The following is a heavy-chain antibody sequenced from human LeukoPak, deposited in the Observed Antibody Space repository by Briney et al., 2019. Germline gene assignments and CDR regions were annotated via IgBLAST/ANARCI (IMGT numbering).Heavy chain of an antibody. CDR2: INPNSGGT. J-gene: IGHJ4*02. Sequence: ASVKVSCKASGYTFTGYYTHWVRQAPGQGLEWMGWINPNSGGTNYAQKFQGRVTMTRDTSISTAYMELSRLRSDDTAVYYCAREDSTGDWSVSDYWGQGTLVTVSS. CDR1: GYTFTGYY. CDR3: AREDSTGDWSVSDY. V-gene: IGHV1-2*02. D-gene: IGHD7-27*01.